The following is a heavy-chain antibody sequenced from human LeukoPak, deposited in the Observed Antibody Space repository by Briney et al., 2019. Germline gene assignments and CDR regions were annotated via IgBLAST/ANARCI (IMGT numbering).Heavy chain of an antibody. Sequence: GGSLRLSCAASGFTFSSYAMHWVRQAPGKGLEWVAVISYDGSNKYYADSVEGRFTISRDNSKNTLYLQMNSLRAEDTAVYYCARDNRHYYDPEEFDYWGQGTLVTVSS. CDR2: ISYDGSNK. V-gene: IGHV3-30*01. J-gene: IGHJ4*02. CDR1: GFTFSSYA. CDR3: ARDNRHYYDPEEFDY. D-gene: IGHD3-22*01.